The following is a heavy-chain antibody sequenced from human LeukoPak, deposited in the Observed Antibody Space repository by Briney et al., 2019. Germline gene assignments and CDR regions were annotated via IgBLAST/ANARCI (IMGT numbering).Heavy chain of an antibody. Sequence: GGSLRLSCAAPGFTFSSYWMSWVRQAPGKGLEWVANIKQDGSEKYYVDSVKGRFTISRDNAKNSLYLQMNSLRAEDTAVYYCARSTASFDYWGQGTLVTVSS. CDR1: GFTFSSYW. V-gene: IGHV3-7*01. CDR2: IKQDGSEK. J-gene: IGHJ4*02. CDR3: ARSTASFDY. D-gene: IGHD5-18*01.